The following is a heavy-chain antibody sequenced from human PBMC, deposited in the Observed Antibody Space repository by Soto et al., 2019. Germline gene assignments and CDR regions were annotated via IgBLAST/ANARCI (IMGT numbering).Heavy chain of an antibody. Sequence: GGSLRLSCAASGFTFSSYGMHWVRQAPGKGLEWVAVISYDGSNKYYADSVKGRFTISRDNSKNTLYLQMNSLRAEDTAVYYCAKAPGVDIVVAMNDYWGQGTLVTVSS. CDR1: GFTFSSYG. CDR3: AKAPGVDIVVAMNDY. J-gene: IGHJ4*02. CDR2: ISYDGSNK. D-gene: IGHD2-2*01. V-gene: IGHV3-30*18.